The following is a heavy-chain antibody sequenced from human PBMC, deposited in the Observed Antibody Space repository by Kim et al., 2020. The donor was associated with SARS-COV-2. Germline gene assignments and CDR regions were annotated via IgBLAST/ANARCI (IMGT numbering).Heavy chain of an antibody. Sequence: SETLSLTCAVYGGSFSGYYWSWIRQPPGKGLEWIGEINHSGSTNYNPSLKSRVTISVDTSKNQFSLKLSSVTAADTAVYYCARGPLPSVATRGYYFDYWGQGTLVTVSS. D-gene: IGHD2-15*01. CDR3: ARGPLPSVATRGYYFDY. J-gene: IGHJ4*02. CDR2: INHSGST. CDR1: GGSFSGYY. V-gene: IGHV4-34*01.